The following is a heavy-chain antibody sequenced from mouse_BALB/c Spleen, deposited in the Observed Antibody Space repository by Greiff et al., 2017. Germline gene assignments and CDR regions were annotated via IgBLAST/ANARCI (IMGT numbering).Heavy chain of an antibody. Sequence: QVQLKESGPGLVAPSQSLSITCTVSGFSLTSYGVHWVRQPPGKGLEWLGVIWAGGSTNYNSALMSRLSISKDNSKSQVFLKMNSLQTDDTAMYYCARDHLIYYGSSNYAMDYWGQGTSVTVSS. D-gene: IGHD1-1*01. CDR3: ARDHLIYYGSSNYAMDY. CDR2: IWAGGST. J-gene: IGHJ4*01. V-gene: IGHV2-9*02. CDR1: GFSLTSYG.